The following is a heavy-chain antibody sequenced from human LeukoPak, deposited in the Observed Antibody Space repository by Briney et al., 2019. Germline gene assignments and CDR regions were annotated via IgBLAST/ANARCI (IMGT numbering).Heavy chain of an antibody. Sequence: GGSLRLSCAASGFTFSSNHMSWVRPAPGKGLEWVSVIYSGGSTYYADSVKGRFTISRDNSKNTLYLQMNSLRAEDTAVYYCATGGLYCSGGSCTRSYYYYGMDVWGQGTTVTVSS. V-gene: IGHV3-53*01. CDR2: IYSGGST. CDR3: ATGGLYCSGGSCTRSYYYYGMDV. J-gene: IGHJ6*02. CDR1: GFTFSSNH. D-gene: IGHD2-15*01.